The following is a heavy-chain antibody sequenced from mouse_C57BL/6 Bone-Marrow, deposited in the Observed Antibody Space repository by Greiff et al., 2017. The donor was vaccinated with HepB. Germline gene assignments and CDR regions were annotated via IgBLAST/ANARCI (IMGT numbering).Heavy chain of an antibody. D-gene: IGHD1-2*01. CDR2: IYPENGDT. CDR1: GFNIKDDY. V-gene: IGHV14-4*01. Sequence: EVQLQQSGAELVRPRASVKLSCTASGFNIKDDYMHWVKQRPGQGLEWIGWIYPENGDTEYASKFQGKATITADTSSNTAYLQLSSLTSEDTAVYYCTTRHYDYWGQGTTLTVSS. CDR3: TTRHYDY. J-gene: IGHJ2*01.